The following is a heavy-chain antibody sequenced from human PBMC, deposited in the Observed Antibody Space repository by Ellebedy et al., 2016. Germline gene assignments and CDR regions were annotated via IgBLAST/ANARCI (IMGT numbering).Heavy chain of an antibody. V-gene: IGHV3-30*18. D-gene: IGHD5-24*01. CDR2: ISYDGSNK. CDR1: GFTFSSYG. Sequence: GGSLRLSXAASGFTFSSYGMHWVRQAPGKGLEWVAVISYDGSNKYYADSVKGRFTISRDNSKNTLYLQMNSLRAEDTAVYYCAKAGWLQFGYFDYWGQGTLVTVSS. J-gene: IGHJ4*02. CDR3: AKAGWLQFGYFDY.